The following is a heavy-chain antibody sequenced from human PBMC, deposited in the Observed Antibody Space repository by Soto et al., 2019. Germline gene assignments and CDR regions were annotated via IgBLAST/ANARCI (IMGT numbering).Heavy chain of an antibody. CDR2: ISYDGSNK. CDR1: GFTFSSYG. D-gene: IGHD6-19*01. Sequence: QVQLVESGGGVVQPGRSLRLSCAASGFTFSSYGMHWVRQAPGKGLEWVAVISYDGSNKYYADSVKGRFTISRDNHKNTLYLQMNSLRAEDTAVYYCAKDSSSGWYDYWGQGTLVTVSS. V-gene: IGHV3-30*18. CDR3: AKDSSSGWYDY. J-gene: IGHJ4*02.